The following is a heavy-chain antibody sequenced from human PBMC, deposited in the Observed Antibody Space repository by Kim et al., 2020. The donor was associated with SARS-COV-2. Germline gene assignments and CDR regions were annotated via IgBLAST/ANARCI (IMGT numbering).Heavy chain of an antibody. D-gene: IGHD2-15*01. V-gene: IGHV4-31*03. Sequence: SETLSLTCTVSGISISRGGYYWSWIRHHPGKGLEWLGFTSYSGTTYYNPSLKGRLTISVDTSKNHFSLKLSSVTAADTAVYYCARVYSLQPGYSCSGDRCGGYFDCWGQGSLVTVSS. CDR3: ARVYSLQPGYSCSGDRCGGYFDC. CDR1: GISISRGGYY. CDR2: TSYSGTT. J-gene: IGHJ4*02.